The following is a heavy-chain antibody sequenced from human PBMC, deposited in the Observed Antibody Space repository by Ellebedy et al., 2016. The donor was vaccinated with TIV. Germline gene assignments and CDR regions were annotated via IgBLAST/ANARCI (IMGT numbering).Heavy chain of an antibody. CDR1: GSTFSSYA. CDR2: ISGSGGST. CDR3: AKDFIYGDYADY. V-gene: IGHV3-23*01. J-gene: IGHJ4*02. Sequence: GESLKISCAASGSTFSSYAMSWVRQAPGKGLEWVSTISGSGGSTYYAGSVKGRFTISRDSSRNTLYLRMNSLSAEDTAVYYCAKDFIYGDYADYWGQGTLVTVSS. D-gene: IGHD4-17*01.